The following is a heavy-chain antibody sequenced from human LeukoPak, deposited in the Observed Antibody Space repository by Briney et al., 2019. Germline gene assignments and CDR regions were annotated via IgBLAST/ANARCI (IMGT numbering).Heavy chain of an antibody. D-gene: IGHD2-15*01. CDR2: ISSDGTST. CDR3: ASPGWSDALDM. Sequence: PGGSLRLSCAASGFTFRSYGMHWVRQAPGKGLVWVSRISSDGTSTTYADSVKGRFTISGDNAKNTLYLQLDSLRAEDTAIYYCASPGWSDALDMWGQGTRVTVSS. J-gene: IGHJ3*02. V-gene: IGHV3-74*01. CDR1: GFTFRSYG.